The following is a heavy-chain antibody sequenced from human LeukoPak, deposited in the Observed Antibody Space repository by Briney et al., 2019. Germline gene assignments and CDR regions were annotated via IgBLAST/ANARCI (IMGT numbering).Heavy chain of an antibody. J-gene: IGHJ4*02. D-gene: IGHD2-15*01. CDR3: AKEAYQLAAVDY. Sequence: GGSLRLSCAASGFTFNNYWRHWVRQAPGKGLEWVSAISGSGGTTYYADSVKGRFTISRDSSKNTLFLQMNSLRAEDTAVYYCAKEAYQLAAVDYWGQGTLVTVSS. CDR1: GFTFNNYW. CDR2: ISGSGGTT. V-gene: IGHV3-23*01.